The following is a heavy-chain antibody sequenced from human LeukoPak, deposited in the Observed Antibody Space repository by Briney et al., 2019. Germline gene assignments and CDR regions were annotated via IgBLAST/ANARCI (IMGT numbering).Heavy chain of an antibody. D-gene: IGHD4-23*01. Sequence: GASVKVSCKASGYTFTSYDINWVRQATGQGLEWMGWISGYSGNTNYAQKLQGRVTMTTDTSTSTAHMELSRLRSDDTAVYYCARDEDYGGDGPPYYMDVWGKGTTVTVSS. CDR2: ISGYSGNT. CDR1: GYTFTSYD. V-gene: IGHV1-18*01. J-gene: IGHJ6*03. CDR3: ARDEDYGGDGPPYYMDV.